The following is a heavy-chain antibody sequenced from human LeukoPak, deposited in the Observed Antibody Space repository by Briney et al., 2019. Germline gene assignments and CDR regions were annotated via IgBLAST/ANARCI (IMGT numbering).Heavy chain of an antibody. Sequence: PSETLSLTCSVSGGSITGSSYYWGWIRQSPGKGLEWIGSMYYSGRDYYNPSLQSRVNISVDTSTNQFSLNVSSVTAADSAIYYCARDSSMTHTGFDYWGQGTLVTVSS. CDR1: GGSITGSSYY. D-gene: IGHD2-21*02. CDR3: ARDSSMTHTGFDY. V-gene: IGHV4-39*02. J-gene: IGHJ4*02. CDR2: MYYSGRD.